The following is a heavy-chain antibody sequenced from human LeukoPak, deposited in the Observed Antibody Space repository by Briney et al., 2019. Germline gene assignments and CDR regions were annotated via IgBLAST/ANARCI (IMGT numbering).Heavy chain of an antibody. CDR3: ARSFSTITIFGVVRNWFDP. D-gene: IGHD3-3*01. J-gene: IGHJ5*02. V-gene: IGHV4-34*01. Sequence: PSETLSLTCAVYGGSFSGYYWSWIRQPPGKGLEWIGEINHSGSTNYNPSLKSRVTISVDTSKNQFSLKLSSVTAADTAVYYCARSFSTITIFGVVRNWFDPWGQGTLVTVSS. CDR2: INHSGST. CDR1: GGSFSGYY.